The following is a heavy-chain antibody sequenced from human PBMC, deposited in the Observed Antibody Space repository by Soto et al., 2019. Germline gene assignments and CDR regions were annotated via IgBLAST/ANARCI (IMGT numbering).Heavy chain of an antibody. CDR1: SASISSYY. Sequence: PSVTLSLTCTASSASISSYYWSWIRQPPGKGLEWVGYIYYSGSTNYNPSLKSRVTISVDTSKNQFSLKLSSVTAADTAVYYCATSGYSYGYFDYWGQGTLVTVS. CDR2: IYYSGST. D-gene: IGHD5-18*01. V-gene: IGHV4-59*01. J-gene: IGHJ4*02. CDR3: ATSGYSYGYFDY.